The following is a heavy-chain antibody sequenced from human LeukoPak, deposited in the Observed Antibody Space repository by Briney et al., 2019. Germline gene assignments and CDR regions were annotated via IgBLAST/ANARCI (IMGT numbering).Heavy chain of an antibody. J-gene: IGHJ5*02. CDR1: GGSINNYY. V-gene: IGHV4-4*07. CDR2: IYTRGST. D-gene: IGHD5-24*01. CDR3: ARAVEMATRYNWFDP. Sequence: SETLSLTCTVSGGSINNYYWSWIRQPAGKGLEWIGRIYTRGSTNYNPSLKSRVTMSVDTSKNQFSLKLSSVTAADTAVYYCARAVEMATRYNWFDPWGQGTLVTVSS.